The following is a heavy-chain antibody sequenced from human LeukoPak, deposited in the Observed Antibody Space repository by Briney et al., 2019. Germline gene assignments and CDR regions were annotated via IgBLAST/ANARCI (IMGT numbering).Heavy chain of an antibody. D-gene: IGHD6-6*01. V-gene: IGHV1-2*02. CDR1: GYTFTGYY. J-gene: IGHJ6*03. CDR3: ASGSSSSYYYYYYMDV. Sequence: ASVKVSCKASGYTFTGYYMHWVRQAPGQGLEWMGWINPNSGGTNYAQKFQGRVTMTRDTSISTADMELSRLRSDDTAVYYCASGSSSSYYYYYYMDVWGKGTTVTVSS. CDR2: INPNSGGT.